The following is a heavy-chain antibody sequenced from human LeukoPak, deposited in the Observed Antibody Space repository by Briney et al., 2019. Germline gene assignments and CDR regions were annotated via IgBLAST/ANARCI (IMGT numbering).Heavy chain of an antibody. D-gene: IGHD2-21*01. CDR3: AKISTVIENFHH. CDR1: GFAFGNYA. CDR2: IDSSGSYT. Sequence: GGSLRLSCAAPGFAFGNYAMGWVRQAPGKGLEWVSSIDSSGSYTPSADSVKGRFTISRDNSENTVYLQMNSLRAEDTAVYSCAKISTVIENFHHWGQGTLVTVSS. V-gene: IGHV3-23*01. J-gene: IGHJ4*02.